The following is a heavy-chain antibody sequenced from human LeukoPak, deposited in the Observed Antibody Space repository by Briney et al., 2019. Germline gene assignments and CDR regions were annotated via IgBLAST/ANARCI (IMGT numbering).Heavy chain of an antibody. CDR1: SYTFTRYG. D-gene: IGHD5-12*01. Sequence: ASVKVSCKASSYTFTRYGISWVRQAPGQGLEWMGWISGSNGNTNYAQKFLGRVTMTADTSTRTAYMELRSLTSDDTAVYYCARSGRGTYYYFDLWGQGTLVTVSS. J-gene: IGHJ4*02. CDR3: ARSGRGTYYYFDL. V-gene: IGHV1-18*01. CDR2: ISGSNGNT.